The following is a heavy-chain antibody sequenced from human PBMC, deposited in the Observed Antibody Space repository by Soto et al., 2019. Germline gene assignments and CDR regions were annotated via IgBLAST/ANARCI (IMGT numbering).Heavy chain of an antibody. Sequence: QVQLVQSGAEVKKPGSSVKVSCKASGGTFSSYAISWVRQAPGQGLEWMGGIIPIFGTANYAQKFQGRVTITADESTSTAYMELSSLRSEDTAVYYCARDGVKFGVVTNYYYGMDVWGQGTTVTVSS. CDR2: IIPIFGTA. D-gene: IGHD3-3*01. CDR1: GGTFSSYA. J-gene: IGHJ6*02. V-gene: IGHV1-69*12. CDR3: ARDGVKFGVVTNYYYGMDV.